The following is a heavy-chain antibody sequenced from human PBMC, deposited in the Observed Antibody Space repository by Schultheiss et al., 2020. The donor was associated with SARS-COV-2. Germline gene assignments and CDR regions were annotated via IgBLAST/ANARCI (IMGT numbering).Heavy chain of an antibody. Sequence: GGSLRLSCAASGFTFDDYAMHWVRQAPGKGLEYVSAISSNGGSTYYADSVKGRFTISRDNSKNTLYLQMNSLRAEDTAVYYCAKEVGPVERRFGYWGQGTLVTVSS. CDR3: AKEVGPVERRFGY. J-gene: IGHJ4*02. V-gene: IGHV3-64*04. CDR2: ISSNGGST. CDR1: GFTFDDYA. D-gene: IGHD1-1*01.